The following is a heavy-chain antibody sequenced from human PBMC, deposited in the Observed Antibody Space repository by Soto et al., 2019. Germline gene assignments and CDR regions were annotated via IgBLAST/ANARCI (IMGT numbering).Heavy chain of an antibody. V-gene: IGHV1-69*13. D-gene: IGHD6-6*01. CDR3: ARDSVLYRVARPYFDY. CDR2: IIPIFGTA. Sequence: SVKVSCKASGGTFSSYAISWVRQAPGQGLEWMGGIIPIFGTANYAQKFQGRVTITADESTSTAYMELSSLRSEDTAVYYCARDSVLYRVARPYFDYWGQGTLVTVSS. J-gene: IGHJ4*02. CDR1: GGTFSSYA.